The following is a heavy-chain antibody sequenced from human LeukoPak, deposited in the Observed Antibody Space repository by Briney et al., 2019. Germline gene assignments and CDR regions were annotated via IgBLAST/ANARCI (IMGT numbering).Heavy chain of an antibody. D-gene: IGHD2-15*01. CDR1: GFTFSSYA. V-gene: IGHV3-23*01. CDR2: ISRTGGST. J-gene: IGHJ4*02. CDR3: AKGAKVDCSGGSCSVFDY. Sequence: GGSLRLSCTASGFTFSSYAMSWVRQAPGKGLEWVSSISRTGGSTYYADSVKGRFTISRDNSKNTLYLQMNSLRADDTAVYYCAKGAKVDCSGGSCSVFDYWGQGTLVTVSS.